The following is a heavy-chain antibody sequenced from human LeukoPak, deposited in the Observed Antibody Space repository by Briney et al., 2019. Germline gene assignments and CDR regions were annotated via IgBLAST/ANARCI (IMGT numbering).Heavy chain of an antibody. CDR3: AKGASGSSWYNWFDP. Sequence: GGSLRLSCVASGFTFSAYWMIWVRQAPGEGLEWVADINQDGSDKYFVDSVKGRFTISRDNAKNTLYLQMNSLRAEDTAVYYCAKGASGSSWYNWFDPWGQGTLVTVSS. V-gene: IGHV3-7*03. CDR1: GFTFSAYW. J-gene: IGHJ5*02. D-gene: IGHD6-13*01. CDR2: INQDGSDK.